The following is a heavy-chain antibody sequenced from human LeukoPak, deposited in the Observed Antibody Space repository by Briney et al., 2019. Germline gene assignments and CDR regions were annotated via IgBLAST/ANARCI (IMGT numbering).Heavy chain of an antibody. D-gene: IGHD4-23*01. J-gene: IGHJ1*01. CDR2: ISWNSGSI. CDR1: GFTFDDYA. CDR3: VKGSHWELLAGESFQH. V-gene: IGHV3-9*03. Sequence: PGGSLRLSCAASGFTFDDYAMHWVRQAPGKGLEWVSGISWNSGSIGYADSVKGRFTISRDNAKKSLSLQMNSLRPEDMGLYYCVKGSHWELLAGESFQHWGQGTLLSVSS.